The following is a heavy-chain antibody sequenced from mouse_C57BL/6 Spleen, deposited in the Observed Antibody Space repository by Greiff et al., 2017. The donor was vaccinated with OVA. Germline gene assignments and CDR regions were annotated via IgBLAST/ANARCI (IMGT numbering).Heavy chain of an antibody. CDR1: GYTFTSYW. Sequence: QVQLQQPGAELVRPGSSVKLSCKASGYTFTSYWMHWVKQRPIQGLEWIGNIDPSDSETHYNQKFKDKATLTVDKSSSTAYMQLSSLTSEDSAVYYCARINYGNYDYWGQGTTRTVSS. V-gene: IGHV1-52*01. D-gene: IGHD2-1*01. J-gene: IGHJ2*01. CDR2: IDPSDSET. CDR3: ARINYGNYDY.